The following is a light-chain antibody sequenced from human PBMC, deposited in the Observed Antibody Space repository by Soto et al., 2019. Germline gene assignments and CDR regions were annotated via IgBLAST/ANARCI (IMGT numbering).Light chain of an antibody. V-gene: IGKV1-5*03. J-gene: IGKJ3*01. CDR1: QSISNW. CDR2: KAS. Sequence: DIQMTQSPSTLSASVGDRVTITCRASQSISNWLAWYQQKPGKAPKLLIYKASSLESGVPSRFSGSGSGTEFTLTISSLQPDDFATYYCQQYISPITFGPGTKVDIK. CDR3: QQYISPIT.